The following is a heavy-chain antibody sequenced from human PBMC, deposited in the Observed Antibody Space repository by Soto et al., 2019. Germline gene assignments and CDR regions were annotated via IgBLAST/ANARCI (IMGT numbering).Heavy chain of an antibody. CDR2: IKRDGSEK. Sequence: GGSLRLSCAASGFIFSNYWMTWVRQAPGKGLEWVANIKRDGSEKDYVGSVKGRFTISRDNAKNSLYLQMNSLRAEDTAVYYCGRVCGGDCGGAFDFWGQGXMVTV. CDR3: GRVCGGDCGGAFDF. CDR1: GFIFSNYW. D-gene: IGHD2-21*02. J-gene: IGHJ3*01. V-gene: IGHV3-7*03.